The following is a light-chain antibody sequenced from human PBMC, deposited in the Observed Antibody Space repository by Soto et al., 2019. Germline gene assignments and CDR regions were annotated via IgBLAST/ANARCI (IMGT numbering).Light chain of an antibody. CDR1: QSVSSN. Sequence: EIVMTQSPATLSVSPGERATLSCRASQSVSSNLAWYQQKPGQAPRLLIYVASTRATGIPARFSGSGSGTEFTLTISSLQSEDFAVYYCQQYNNRPGTFGQGTKVEI. CDR2: VAS. CDR3: QQYNNRPGT. J-gene: IGKJ1*01. V-gene: IGKV3-15*01.